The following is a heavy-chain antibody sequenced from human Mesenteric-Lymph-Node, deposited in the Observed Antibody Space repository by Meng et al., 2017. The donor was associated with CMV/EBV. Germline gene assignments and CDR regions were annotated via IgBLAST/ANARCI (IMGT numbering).Heavy chain of an antibody. J-gene: IGHJ6*02. CDR3: AREGGTGTYYYGMEV. CDR1: GYTFSAYY. CDR2: VNPNTGDT. Sequence: ASVKVSCKASGYTFSAYYIHWVRQAPGQGLEWMGWVNPNTGDTKYLEKFQGRVSMTTDTSISSASMELSSLRSDDTAIYFCAREGGTGTYYYGMEVWGQGTTVTVSS. D-gene: IGHD1/OR15-1a*01. V-gene: IGHV1-2*02.